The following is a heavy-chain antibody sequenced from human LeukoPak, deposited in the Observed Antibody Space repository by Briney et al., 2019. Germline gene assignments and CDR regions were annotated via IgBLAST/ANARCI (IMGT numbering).Heavy chain of an antibody. CDR2: IKSKTDGGTT. V-gene: IGHV3-15*01. Sequence: GGSLRLSCAASGFTFSNAWMSWVRQAPGKGLEWVGRIKSKTDGGTTDYAAPVKGRFTISRDDSKNTLYLQMNSLKTEDTAVYYCTTDRRGNPNPKSDFDYWGQGTLVTVSS. J-gene: IGHJ4*02. CDR3: TTDRRGNPNPKSDFDY. CDR1: GFTFSNAW.